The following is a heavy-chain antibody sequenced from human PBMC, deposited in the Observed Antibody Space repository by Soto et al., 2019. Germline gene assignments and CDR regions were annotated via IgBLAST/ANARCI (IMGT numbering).Heavy chain of an antibody. Sequence: LTLPRTCGISGESVCRNSRGWNCIRQSRSRGDQWLGRTYYRSKWYNDYAVSVKSRITTSLDISKNQFSLQLSSVTAADTAVYYCARVSIQYYQHTSVLFYLDYWGQGALVSVSS. CDR2: TYYRSKWYN. CDR3: ARVSIQYYQHTSVLFYLDY. CDR1: GESVCRNSRG. V-gene: IGHV6-1*01. J-gene: IGHJ4*02. D-gene: IGHD3-22*01.